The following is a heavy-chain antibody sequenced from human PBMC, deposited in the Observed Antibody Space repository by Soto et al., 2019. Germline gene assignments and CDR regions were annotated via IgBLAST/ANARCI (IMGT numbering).Heavy chain of an antibody. D-gene: IGHD3-9*01. CDR1: GYNFTNYY. CDR3: ARVRISVRSSIGIWTGPAPLGF. J-gene: IGHJ4*02. V-gene: IGHV1-46*01. CDR2: INPSDGDT. Sequence: VRLVQSGPEVKKPGASVIVSCKASGYNFTNYYIHWERQAPGQGLEWVAIINPSDGDTNYAQNFQGRATLTVDTSSSTAHMELSSLRSADAAVYYCARVRISVRSSIGIWTGPAPLGFWGQGTMVTVSS.